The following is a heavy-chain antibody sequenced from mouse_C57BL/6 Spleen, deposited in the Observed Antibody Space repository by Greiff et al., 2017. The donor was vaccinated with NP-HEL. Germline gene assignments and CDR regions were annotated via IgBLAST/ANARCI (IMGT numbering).Heavy chain of an antibody. J-gene: IGHJ3*01. CDR1: GYSFTDYN. D-gene: IGHD2-3*01. CDR3: ARNYDGYDSGAWFAY. Sequence: VQLQQSGPELVKPGASVKISCKASGYSFTDYNMNWVKQSNGKSLEWIGVINPNYGTTSYNQQFKGKATLTVDKSSSTAYMQLNSLTSEDSAVYYCARNYDGYDSGAWFAYWGQGTLVTVSA. CDR2: INPNYGTT. V-gene: IGHV1-39*01.